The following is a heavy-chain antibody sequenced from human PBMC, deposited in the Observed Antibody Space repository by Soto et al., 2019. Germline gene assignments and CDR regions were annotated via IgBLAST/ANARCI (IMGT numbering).Heavy chain of an antibody. Sequence: QVQLVQSGAEVKKPGASVKVSCKASGYTFTNYGITWVRQAPGQGLEWMGWDSAYNGNTHYAQKVQGRVTMTTDTSTSTAYMEMRSLRSDDTAVFYCARDYGDYNHYGLDVWGQGTTVTVSS. D-gene: IGHD4-17*01. J-gene: IGHJ6*02. CDR2: DSAYNGNT. CDR1: GYTFTNYG. V-gene: IGHV1-18*01. CDR3: ARDYGDYNHYGLDV.